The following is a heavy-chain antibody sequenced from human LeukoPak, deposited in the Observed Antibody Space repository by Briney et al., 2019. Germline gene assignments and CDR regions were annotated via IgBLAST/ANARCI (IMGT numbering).Heavy chain of an antibody. CDR2: IAPSGGGT. Sequence: GGSLRLSCAASGFTFSSYGMSWVRQAPGKGLEWVSGIAPSGGGTDYADSVRGRFTISRDDSQRTLYLQMNSLTADDTAVYYCAKALSEMRSSSWYFPPDYWGQGTLVTVSS. V-gene: IGHV3-23*01. D-gene: IGHD6-13*01. CDR1: GFTFSSYG. J-gene: IGHJ4*02. CDR3: AKALSEMRSSSWYFPPDY.